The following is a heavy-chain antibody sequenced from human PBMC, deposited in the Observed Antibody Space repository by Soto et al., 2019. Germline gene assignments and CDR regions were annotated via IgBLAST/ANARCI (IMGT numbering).Heavy chain of an antibody. CDR1: GGSISSGGYS. D-gene: IGHD1-26*01. CDR3: ARSRGSPPPLDS. Sequence: QLQLQESGSGLVKPSQTLSLTCAVSGGSISSGGYSWSWIRQPPGKGLEWIGYIYHSGSTYYNPSPKSRVTLSVDPSKNPFSLTLSSLTAADTAVFYRARSRGSPPPLDSLGQGTLVTFSS. V-gene: IGHV4-30-2*01. CDR2: IYHSGST. J-gene: IGHJ4*02.